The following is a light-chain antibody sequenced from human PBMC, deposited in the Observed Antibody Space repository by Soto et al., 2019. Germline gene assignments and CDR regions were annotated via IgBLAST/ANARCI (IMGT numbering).Light chain of an antibody. V-gene: IGKV1-8*01. CDR2: VAS. J-gene: IGKJ2*01. CDR3: QQYYSYPYT. Sequence: AIRMTQSPSSLSASTGDRATITCRASQGISRYLAWYQQKPGKAPKLLIYVASTLQSGVPSRFSGSGSGTDFTLTIICLQSEDFATYYCQQYYSYPYTFGQGTKLEIK. CDR1: QGISRY.